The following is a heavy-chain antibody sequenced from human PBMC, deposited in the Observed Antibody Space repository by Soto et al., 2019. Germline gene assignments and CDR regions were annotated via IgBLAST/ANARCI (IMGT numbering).Heavy chain of an antibody. CDR2: IMPIFRTP. V-gene: IGHV1-69*12. CDR3: AGDKDRLLLGANSYYVLDV. D-gene: IGHD1-26*01. CDR1: GGTFSNSA. Sequence: QVQLEQSGAEVKKPGSSVKVSCKASGGTFSNSAISWVRQAPGQGLEWMGGIMPIFRTPDYAQKFQGRITLTADESTSIAYMELSGLGSDDTAVYYCAGDKDRLLLGANSYYVLDVWGQGTTVTVSS. J-gene: IGHJ6*02.